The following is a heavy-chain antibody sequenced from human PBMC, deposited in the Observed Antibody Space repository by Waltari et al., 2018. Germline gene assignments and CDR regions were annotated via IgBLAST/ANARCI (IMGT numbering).Heavy chain of an antibody. Sequence: QVQLVQSGAEVKKPGASVKVSCKASGYTFTSYDINWVRQATGQGLEWMGWIIPIFGTANYAQKFQGRVTITADKSTSTAYMELSSLRSEDTAVYYCATSEPVVAGTISYWGQGTLVTVSS. V-gene: IGHV1-69*06. CDR2: IIPIFGTA. CDR3: ATSEPVVAGTISY. D-gene: IGHD6-19*01. J-gene: IGHJ4*02. CDR1: GYTFTSYD.